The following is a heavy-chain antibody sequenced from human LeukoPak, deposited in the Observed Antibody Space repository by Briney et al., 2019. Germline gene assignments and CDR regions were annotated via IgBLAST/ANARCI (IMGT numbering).Heavy chain of an antibody. CDR3: AREPGSSGWPYYFDY. CDR2: ISNSGSTI. Sequence: PGGSLRLSCAASGFTFTDYYMNWIRQAPGKGLEWVSYISNSGSTIYYADSVKGRFTISRDNAKNSLYLQMNSLRAEDTAVYYCAREPGSSGWPYYFDYWGQGTLVTVSS. D-gene: IGHD6-19*01. CDR1: GFTFTDYY. V-gene: IGHV3-11*01. J-gene: IGHJ4*02.